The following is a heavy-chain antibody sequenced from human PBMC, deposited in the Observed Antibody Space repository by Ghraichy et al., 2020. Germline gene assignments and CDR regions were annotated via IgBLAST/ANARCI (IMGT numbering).Heavy chain of an antibody. CDR1: GFTFSSYA. V-gene: IGHV3-23*01. CDR2: ISGSGDST. J-gene: IGHJ5*02. CDR3: AKPSNYASGSEFDP. D-gene: IGHD3-10*01. Sequence: GGSLRLSCVTSGFTFSSYAMNWVRQAPGKGLEWVAAISGSGDSTYYADSVKGRFTISRDNSKNTVYLQMHSLRADDTAVYYFAKPSNYASGSEFDPWGQGTLVTVSS.